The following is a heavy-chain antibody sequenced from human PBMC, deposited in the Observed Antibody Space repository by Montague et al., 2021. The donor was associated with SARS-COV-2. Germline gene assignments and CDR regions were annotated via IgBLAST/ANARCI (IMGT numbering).Heavy chain of an antibody. J-gene: IGHJ4*02. Sequence: CAISGDSVSSNTAAWNWIRQSPSRGLEWLGRTYYRSKWYYDYAVSVKSRMTISPDTSKNQFSLQLSSVTPEDRAVYYCARGPRYSLSWSFDYWGQGTLVTGSS. V-gene: IGHV6-1*01. CDR2: TYYRSKWYY. CDR3: ARGPRYSLSWSFDY. D-gene: IGHD6-13*01. CDR1: GDSVSSNTAA.